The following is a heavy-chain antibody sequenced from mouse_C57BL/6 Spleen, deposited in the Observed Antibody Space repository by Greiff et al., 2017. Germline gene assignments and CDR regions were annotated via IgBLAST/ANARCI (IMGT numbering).Heavy chain of an antibody. V-gene: IGHV1-55*01. CDR1: GYTFTSYW. D-gene: IGHD2-3*01. CDR2: IYPGSGST. Sequence: QVQLQQPGAELVKPGASVKMSCKASGYTFTSYWITWVKQRPGQGLEWIGDIYPGSGSTNYNEKFKSKATLTVDTSSSTAYMQLRILTSEDSAVYYCARPHDGSLDYWGQGTTLTVSS. J-gene: IGHJ2*01. CDR3: ARPHDGSLDY.